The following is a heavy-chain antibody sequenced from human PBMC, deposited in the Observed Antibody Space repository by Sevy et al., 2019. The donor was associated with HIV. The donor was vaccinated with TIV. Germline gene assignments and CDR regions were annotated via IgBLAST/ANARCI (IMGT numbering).Heavy chain of an antibody. CDR3: AREGKTIFGVDDVKYDYIWGSYHYAI. Sequence: SETLSLTCTVSGGSVSSGSYYWSWIRQPPGKGLEWIGYIYYSGSTNYNPSLKSRVTISVDTSKNQFSLKLSSVTAADTAVYYCAREGKTIFGVDDVKYDYIWGSYHYAIWGQGTLVTVSS. D-gene: IGHD3-16*02. CDR2: IYYSGST. CDR1: GGSVSSGSYY. V-gene: IGHV4-61*01. J-gene: IGHJ4*02.